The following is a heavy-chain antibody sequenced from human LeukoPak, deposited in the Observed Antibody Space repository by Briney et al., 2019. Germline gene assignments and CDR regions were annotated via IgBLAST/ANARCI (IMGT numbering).Heavy chain of an antibody. D-gene: IGHD3-9*01. CDR1: GFTFSSYS. CDR3: ARDGYYDILTGYYKGYGMNV. V-gene: IGHV3-48*01. Sequence: GGSLRLSCAASGFTFSSYSMNWVRQAPGKGLEWVSYISSSSSTIYYADSVKGRFTISRDNAKNSLYLQMNSLRAEDTAVYYCARDGYYDILTGYYKGYGMNVWGQGTTVTVSS. CDR2: ISSSSSTI. J-gene: IGHJ6*02.